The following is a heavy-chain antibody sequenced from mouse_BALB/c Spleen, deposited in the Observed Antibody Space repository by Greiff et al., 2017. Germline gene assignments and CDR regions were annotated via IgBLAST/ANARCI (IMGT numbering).Heavy chain of an antibody. CDR2: IYPGSGNT. Sequence: VQLQQSGAELARPGASVKLSCKASGYTFTDYYINWVKQRTGQGLEWIGEIYPGSGNTYYNEKFKGKATLTADKSSSTAYMQLSSLTSDDSAVYFCARGGAAYYGNEGFAYWGQGTLVTVSA. CDR3: ARGGAAYYGNEGFAY. J-gene: IGHJ3*01. D-gene: IGHD2-10*01. CDR1: GYTFTDYY. V-gene: IGHV1-76*01.